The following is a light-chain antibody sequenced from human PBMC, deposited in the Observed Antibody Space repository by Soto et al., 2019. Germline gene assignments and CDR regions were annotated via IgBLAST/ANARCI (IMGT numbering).Light chain of an antibody. CDR1: QSLSSN. Sequence: VVMTQSPATLSVSPGERAVLSCRASQSLSSNLAWYHHKPGQAPRLLLYEASIRATGIPARFSGDGSGTEFTLTISSLQSEDSGIYYCQKYNQWPWTFRPGTKVEI. CDR2: EAS. J-gene: IGKJ1*01. CDR3: QKYNQWPWT. V-gene: IGKV3-15*01.